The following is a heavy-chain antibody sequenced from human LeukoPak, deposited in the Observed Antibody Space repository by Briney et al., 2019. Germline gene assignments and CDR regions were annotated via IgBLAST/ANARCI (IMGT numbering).Heavy chain of an antibody. J-gene: IGHJ5*02. Sequence: SSETLSLTCTVSGVSISSYYWSWIRQPPGKGLEWIGYIYYSGSTNYNPSLKSRVTISVDTSKNQFSLKLSSVTAADTAVYYCARGSRPYSSSGPWFDPWGQGTLVTVSS. CDR1: GVSISSYY. CDR2: IYYSGST. D-gene: IGHD6-13*01. CDR3: ARGSRPYSSSGPWFDP. V-gene: IGHV4-59*01.